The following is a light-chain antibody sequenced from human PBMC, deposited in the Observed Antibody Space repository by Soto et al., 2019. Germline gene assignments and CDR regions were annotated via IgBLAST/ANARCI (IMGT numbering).Light chain of an antibody. J-gene: IGKJ2*01. CDR3: QQYYSTPFT. CDR1: PNGLSNSITNNS. V-gene: IGKV4-1*01. Sequence: DSVMTQSPDSLAVALGERATINCKSSPNGLSNSITNNSLDLYQQNPGQPPKLLIDWAFTRESAVPDRFSGSGSWTYLSRTITCLQADDLAVDDCQQYYSTPFTFGHGTKVESK. CDR2: WAF.